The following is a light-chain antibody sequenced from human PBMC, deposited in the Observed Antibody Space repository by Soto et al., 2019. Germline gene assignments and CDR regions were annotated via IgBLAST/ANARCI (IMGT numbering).Light chain of an antibody. Sequence: DIVLTQSPGILSLSPGERATLSCRASQSVSSSYLAWYQQKPGQAPRLLIYGASNRATGIPDRFSASGSNTDFSLTISRLEPEDFAVSYCQQYGSSPPYTFGQGTKLEIK. CDR2: GAS. J-gene: IGKJ2*01. V-gene: IGKV3-20*01. CDR1: QSVSSSY. CDR3: QQYGSSPPYT.